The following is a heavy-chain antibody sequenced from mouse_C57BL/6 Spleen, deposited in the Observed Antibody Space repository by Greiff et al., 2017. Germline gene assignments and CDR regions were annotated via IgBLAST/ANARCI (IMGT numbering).Heavy chain of an antibody. CDR1: GYAFSSSW. V-gene: IGHV1-82*01. J-gene: IGHJ4*01. CDR3: ARKAQATLGYAMDY. D-gene: IGHD3-2*02. CDR2: IYPGDGDT. Sequence: QVQLQQSGPELVKPGASVKISCKASGYAFSSSWMNWVKQRPGKGLEWIGRIYPGDGDTNYTGKFKGKATLTADKSSSTAYMQLSSLTSEDSAVYLCARKAQATLGYAMDYWGQGTSVTVSS.